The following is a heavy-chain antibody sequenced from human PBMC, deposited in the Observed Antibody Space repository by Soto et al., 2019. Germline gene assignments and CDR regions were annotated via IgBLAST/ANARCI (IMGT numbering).Heavy chain of an antibody. V-gene: IGHV3-23*01. CDR2: ISGGGGST. Sequence: EVQLLESGGGLVQPGGSLRLSCAASGFTFSGYAMNWVRQAPGKGLEWVSVISGGGGSTHYADSVKGRFTLTRDNSKNTRYPQMNSMRAEDTAVYYWATGYCSGGSCYWGEYFQQWGQGTLVTVSS. J-gene: IGHJ1*01. CDR3: ATGYCSGGSCYWGEYFQQ. CDR1: GFTFSGYA. D-gene: IGHD2-15*01.